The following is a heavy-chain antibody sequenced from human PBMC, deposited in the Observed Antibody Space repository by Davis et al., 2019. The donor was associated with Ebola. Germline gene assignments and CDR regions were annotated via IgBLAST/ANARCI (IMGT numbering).Heavy chain of an antibody. CDR2: ISSSSSYI. Sequence: GESLKISCAASGFTFSSYSMNWVRQAPGKGLEWVSSISSSSSYIYYADSVKGRLTISRDNAKNSLYLQVNSLRAEDTAVYYCARDRLKTGDGDAFDIWGQGTMVTISS. J-gene: IGHJ3*02. D-gene: IGHD7-27*01. V-gene: IGHV3-21*01. CDR1: GFTFSSYS. CDR3: ARDRLKTGDGDAFDI.